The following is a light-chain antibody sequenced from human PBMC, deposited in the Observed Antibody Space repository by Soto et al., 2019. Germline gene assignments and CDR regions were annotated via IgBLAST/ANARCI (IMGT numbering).Light chain of an antibody. CDR3: QTWGTGPNWV. CDR2: LNSDGSH. CDR1: SGHSSYA. Sequence: QPVLTQSPSASASLGASVKLTCTLSSGHSSYAIAWHQQQPEKGPRYLMKLNSDGSHSKGDGIPDRFSGSSSGAERYLTISSLQSEDEADYYCQTWGTGPNWVFGGGTKLTV. V-gene: IGLV4-69*01. J-gene: IGLJ3*02.